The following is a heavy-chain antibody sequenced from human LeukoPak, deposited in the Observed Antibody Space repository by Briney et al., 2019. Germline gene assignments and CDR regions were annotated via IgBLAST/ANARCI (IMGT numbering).Heavy chain of an antibody. D-gene: IGHD6-6*01. CDR3: ARDGQLNF. V-gene: IGHV3-30*04. Sequence: GGSLRLSCAASGFTLNKYAMHWVRQAPGQGLESVAVISSDGREEFYPDSVKGRFTISRDTSKNTLYLQMNTLRVEDTAVYYCARDGQLNFWGQGTLVTVSS. CDR1: GFTLNKYA. CDR2: ISSDGREE. J-gene: IGHJ4*02.